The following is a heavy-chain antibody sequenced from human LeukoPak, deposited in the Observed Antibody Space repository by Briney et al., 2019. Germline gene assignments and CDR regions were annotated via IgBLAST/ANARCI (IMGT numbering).Heavy chain of an antibody. CDR3: ARSRVHPTGSFDY. CDR2: IYHSGST. CDR1: GYSISSGYY. Sequence: SETLSLTCTVSGYSISSGYYWGWIRQPPGKGLEWIGSIYHSGSTYYNPSLKSRVTISVDTSKNQFSLKLSSVTAADTAVYYCARSRVHPTGSFDYWGQGTLVTVPS. V-gene: IGHV4-38-2*02. D-gene: IGHD1-1*01. J-gene: IGHJ4*02.